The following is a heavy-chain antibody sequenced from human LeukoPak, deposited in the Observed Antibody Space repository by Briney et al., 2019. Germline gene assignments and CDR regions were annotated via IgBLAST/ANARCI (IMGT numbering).Heavy chain of an antibody. CDR2: IGTAGDT. D-gene: IGHD5-18*01. Sequence: GGSLRLSCAASGFTFSSYDMHWVRQATGKGLEWVSAIGTAGDTYYPGSVKGRFTISRENAKNSLNLQMNSLRAGDTAVYYCAREGSRHSAFDIWGQGTMVTVSS. CDR3: AREGSRHSAFDI. CDR1: GFTFSSYD. V-gene: IGHV3-13*01. J-gene: IGHJ3*02.